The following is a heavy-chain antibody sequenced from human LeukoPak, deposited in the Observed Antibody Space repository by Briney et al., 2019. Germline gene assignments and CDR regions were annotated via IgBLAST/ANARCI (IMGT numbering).Heavy chain of an antibody. CDR2: INHSGST. D-gene: IGHD6-13*01. Sequence: SETLSLTCTVSGGSISSSSYYWGWIRQPPGKGLEWIGEINHSGSTNYNPSLKSRVTISVDTSKNQFSLKLSSVTAADTAVYYCARPRTGYSSSGSKRGYYMDVWGKGTTVTISS. V-gene: IGHV4-39*07. CDR3: ARPRTGYSSSGSKRGYYMDV. CDR1: GGSISSSSYY. J-gene: IGHJ6*03.